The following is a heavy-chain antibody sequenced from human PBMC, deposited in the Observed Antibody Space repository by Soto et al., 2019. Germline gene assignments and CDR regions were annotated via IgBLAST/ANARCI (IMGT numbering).Heavy chain of an antibody. D-gene: IGHD5-18*01. Sequence: GGSLRLSCAASGFTFSSYAMNWVRQAPGKGLEWVSTIDYTGGYSYYADSVKGRFTISRDNSKNTLYLQLNSLRAEDTAVYYCAKDRRIQPLYYMDVWGKGTTVTVSS. CDR2: IDYTGGYS. J-gene: IGHJ6*03. CDR1: GFTFSSYA. CDR3: AKDRRIQPLYYMDV. V-gene: IGHV3-23*01.